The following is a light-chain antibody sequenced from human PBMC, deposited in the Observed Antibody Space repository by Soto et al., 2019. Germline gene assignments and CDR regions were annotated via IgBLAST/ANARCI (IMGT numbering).Light chain of an antibody. Sequence: EIVMTQSPATLSVSPGERATLSCRASQSLGSNLAWYQQVPGHAPRLLIYDASTRATGSPARFSGSGSGTDFTLPISSRQAGDGVVDYCQQHANWPPRTFGGGTKVEIK. CDR1: QSLGSN. J-gene: IGKJ4*01. CDR3: QQHANWPPRT. V-gene: IGKV3-15*01. CDR2: DAS.